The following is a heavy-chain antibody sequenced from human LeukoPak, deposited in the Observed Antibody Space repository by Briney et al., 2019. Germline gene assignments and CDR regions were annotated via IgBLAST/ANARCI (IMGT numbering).Heavy chain of an antibody. D-gene: IGHD6-19*01. CDR2: ISSSCSTI. Sequence: PGGSLRLSCAASGFTFSSYSMNWVRQAPGKGLEWVSYISSSCSTIYYADSVKGRFTISRDNAKNSLYLQMNSLRAEDTAVYYCARVGAVAGYFDYWGQGTLVTVSS. J-gene: IGHJ4*02. V-gene: IGHV3-48*01. CDR1: GFTFSSYS. CDR3: ARVGAVAGYFDY.